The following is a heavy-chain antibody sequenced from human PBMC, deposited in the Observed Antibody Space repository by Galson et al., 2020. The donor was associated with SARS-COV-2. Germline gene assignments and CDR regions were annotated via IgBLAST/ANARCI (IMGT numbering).Heavy chain of an antibody. D-gene: IGHD4-17*01. J-gene: IGHJ3*02. Sequence: SETLSLTCAVYGGSFSGYYWSWIRQPQGKGLEWIGEINSSGSTNYNPSLKSRVTISVDTSKNHFSLKLSSVTAADTAVYYCARLHYGEYAREAFGIWGPGTRVTVAS. CDR2: INSSGST. V-gene: IGHV4-34*01. CDR1: GGSFSGYY. CDR3: ARLHYGEYAREAFGI.